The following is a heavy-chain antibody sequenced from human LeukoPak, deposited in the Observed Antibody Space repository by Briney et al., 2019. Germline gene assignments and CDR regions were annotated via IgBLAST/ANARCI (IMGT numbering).Heavy chain of an antibody. CDR1: GFTFDDYD. D-gene: IGHD3-22*01. CDR2: ISWNSGSI. V-gene: IGHV3-9*01. CDR3: AKDRGRYYDSSGYPDY. Sequence: GRSLRLSCAASGFTFDDYDMHWVRQAPGKGLEWVSGISWNSGSIGYADSVKGRFTISRDNAKNSLYLQMNSLRAEDTALYYCAKDRGRYYDSSGYPDYWGQGTLVTVSS. J-gene: IGHJ4*02.